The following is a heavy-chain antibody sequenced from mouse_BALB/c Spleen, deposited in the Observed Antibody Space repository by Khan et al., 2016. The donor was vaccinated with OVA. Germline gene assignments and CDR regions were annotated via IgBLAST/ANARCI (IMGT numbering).Heavy chain of an antibody. Sequence: EVQRVESGGGLVQPGGSRKLSCAASGFTFSDYGMAWVRQAPGKGPEWIAFISNLAYSIYYADTVTGRFTSSRENAKNTLYLEMSSLRSEDTAMYYCARSWAMDYWGQVTSVTVSS. J-gene: IGHJ4*01. V-gene: IGHV5-15*02. CDR1: GFTFSDYG. CDR2: ISNLAYSI. CDR3: ARSWAMDY.